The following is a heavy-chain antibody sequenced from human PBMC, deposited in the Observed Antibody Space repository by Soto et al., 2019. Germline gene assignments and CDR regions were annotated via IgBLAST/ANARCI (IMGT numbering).Heavy chain of an antibody. D-gene: IGHD6-19*01. CDR2: ISESGSSI. CDR1: GFTFISNE. V-gene: IGHV3-48*03. Sequence: GGSLRLSCGASGFTFISNEMNWVRQAPGKGLEWVSYISESGSSIYYADSVKGRFIISRDNTKKSLYLQMNNLRAEDTGVYYCARAGIAVIDGFDFWGQGTMVTVSS. J-gene: IGHJ3*01. CDR3: ARAGIAVIDGFDF.